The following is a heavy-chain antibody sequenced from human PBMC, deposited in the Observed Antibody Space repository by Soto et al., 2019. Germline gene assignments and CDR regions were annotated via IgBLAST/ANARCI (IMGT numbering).Heavy chain of an antibody. Sequence: SETLSLTCAVYCGSFSGHYWSWLRPPQGKGLEWIGEINHSGGTIYNPSLTIRVTLSVDTSNSQFCLKLTSVTAADRAVYYCSRGSVDTVDSSGVYEHWSQGTGVTVSS. D-gene: IGHD3-22*01. CDR1: CGSFSGHY. J-gene: IGHJ4*02. CDR3: SRGSVDTVDSSGVYEH. V-gene: IGHV4-34*01. CDR2: INHSGGT.